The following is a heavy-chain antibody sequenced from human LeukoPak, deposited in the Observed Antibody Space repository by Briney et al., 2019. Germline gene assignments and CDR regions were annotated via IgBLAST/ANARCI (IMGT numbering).Heavy chain of an antibody. J-gene: IGHJ4*02. CDR3: ARGRSYSSSSLGY. D-gene: IGHD6-6*01. Sequence: SETLSLTCAVYGGSFSGYYWSWIRQPPGEGLEWIGEINHSGSTNYNPSLKSRVTISVDTSKNQFSLKLSSVTAADTAVYYCARGRSYSSSSLGYWGQGTLVTVSS. CDR1: GGSFSGYY. CDR2: INHSGST. V-gene: IGHV4-34*01.